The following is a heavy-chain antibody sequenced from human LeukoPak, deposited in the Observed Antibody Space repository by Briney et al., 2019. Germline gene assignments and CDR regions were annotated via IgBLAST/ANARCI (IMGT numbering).Heavy chain of an antibody. CDR1: GFTFRSQG. CDR3: AKTQHDFWSTYYSNIPSKDYNFGMDV. V-gene: IGHV3-30*18. D-gene: IGHD3-3*01. J-gene: IGHJ6*02. Sequence: PGGSLRLSCAASGFTFRSQGMHWVRQAPGKGLEWVSVISYDGKDKYYADSVKGRFTISRDNSKNTLYLQMNSLRVEDTAVYFCAKTQHDFWSTYYSNIPSKDYNFGMDVWGQGTTVTVSS. CDR2: ISYDGKDK.